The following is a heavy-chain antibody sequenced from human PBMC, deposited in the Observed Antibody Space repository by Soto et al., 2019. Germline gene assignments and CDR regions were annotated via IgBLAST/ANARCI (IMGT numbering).Heavy chain of an antibody. V-gene: IGHV4-34*01. J-gene: IGHJ4*02. CDR2: INHSGST. D-gene: IGHD6-19*01. Sequence: SETLSLTCAVYGGSFSGYYWSWIRQPPGKGLEWIGEINHSGSTNYNPSLKSRVTISVDTSKNQFSLKLSSVTAADTAVYYCARVSSGWYVYWGQGTRVTVSS. CDR1: GGSFSGYY. CDR3: ARVSSGWYVY.